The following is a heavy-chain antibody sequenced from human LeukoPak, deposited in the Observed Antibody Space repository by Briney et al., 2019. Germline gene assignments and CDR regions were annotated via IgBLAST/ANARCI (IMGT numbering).Heavy chain of an antibody. D-gene: IGHD3-3*01. CDR3: ARDYENDFDN. V-gene: IGHV3-21*05. Sequence: GGSLRLSCAASGFTFSDYSMNWVRQAPGKGLEWISYIGIDSGNTNYADSVKGRFTISRDKAKNTLYLQMNSQQVEDAAGYYGARDYENDFDNWGQGTLVTVSS. CDR2: IGIDSGNT. CDR1: GFTFSDYS. J-gene: IGHJ4*02.